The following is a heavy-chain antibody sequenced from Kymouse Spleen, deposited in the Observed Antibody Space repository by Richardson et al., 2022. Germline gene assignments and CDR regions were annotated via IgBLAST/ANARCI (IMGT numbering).Heavy chain of an antibody. Sequence: EVQLVESGGGLVQPGRSLRLSCAASGFTFDDYAMHWVRQAPGKGLEWVSGISWNSGSIGYADSVKGRFTISRDNAKNSLYLQMNSLRAEDTALYYCAKDRVIAVAGTGAFDIWGQGTMVTVSS. CDR2: ISWNSGSI. J-gene: IGHJ3*02. CDR3: AKDRVIAVAGTGAFDI. V-gene: IGHV3-9*01. D-gene: IGHD6-19*01. CDR1: GFTFDDYA.